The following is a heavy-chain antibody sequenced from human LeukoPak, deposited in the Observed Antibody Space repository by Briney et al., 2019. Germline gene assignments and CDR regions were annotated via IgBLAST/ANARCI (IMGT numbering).Heavy chain of an antibody. J-gene: IGHJ6*03. CDR3: ARGPGGRSGYYPLEDYYYYYYMDV. CDR1: GYTFTSYG. CDR2: ISTYKGNT. D-gene: IGHD3-22*01. Sequence: SVKVSCKASGYTFTSYGINWLRQAPGQGLEWMGWISTYKGNTNYAQKFQGRVTMTTDTSTSTAYMELRSMRSDDTAVYYCARGPGGRSGYYPLEDYYYYYYMDVWGKGTTVTVSS. V-gene: IGHV1-18*01.